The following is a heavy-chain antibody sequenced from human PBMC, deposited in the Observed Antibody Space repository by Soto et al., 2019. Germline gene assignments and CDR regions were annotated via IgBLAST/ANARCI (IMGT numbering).Heavy chain of an antibody. V-gene: IGHV1-69*12. CDR3: ARHRGPYGDYYYGMDV. Sequence: QVQLVQSGAEVKKPGSSVKVSCKASGGTFSSYAISWVRQAPGQGLEWMGGIITIFGTANYAQKIQGRVTITADESTSTAYMELSSLRSEDTAVYYCARHRGPYGDYYYGMDVWGQGTTVTVSS. J-gene: IGHJ6*02. CDR2: IITIFGTA. D-gene: IGHD4-17*01. CDR1: GGTFSSYA.